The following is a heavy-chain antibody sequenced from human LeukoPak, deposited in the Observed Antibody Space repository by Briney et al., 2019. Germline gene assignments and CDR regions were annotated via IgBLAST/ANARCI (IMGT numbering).Heavy chain of an antibody. CDR2: INHSGSTS. V-gene: IGHV4-34*01. J-gene: IGHJ4*02. D-gene: IGHD2-2*01. CDR3: AREVRGSTSRSFPDY. Sequence: SETLSLTCAVYGESFSGYFWNWIRQPPGKGLEWIGEINHSGSTSNHNPSLKSRVTISVDTSKNQFSLKLSSVTAADTAVYYCAREVRGSTSRSFPDYWGQGTLVTVSS. CDR1: GESFSGYF.